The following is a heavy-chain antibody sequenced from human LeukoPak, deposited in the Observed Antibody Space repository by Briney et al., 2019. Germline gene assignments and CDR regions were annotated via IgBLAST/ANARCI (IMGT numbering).Heavy chain of an antibody. Sequence: SVKVSCKASGGTFSSYAISWVRQAPGQGLEWMGRIIPIFGTANYAQKFQGRVTITTDESTSTACMELSSLRSEDTAVYYCAREDGDYGNPRFNYYYYYYMDVWGKGTTVTVSS. J-gene: IGHJ6*03. D-gene: IGHD4-17*01. V-gene: IGHV1-69*05. CDR2: IIPIFGTA. CDR1: GGTFSSYA. CDR3: AREDGDYGNPRFNYYYYYYMDV.